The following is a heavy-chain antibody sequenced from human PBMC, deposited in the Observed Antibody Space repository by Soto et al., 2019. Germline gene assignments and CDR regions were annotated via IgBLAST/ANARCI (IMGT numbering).Heavy chain of an antibody. CDR2: INSDGSST. D-gene: IGHD3-22*01. CDR3: AREPDRGYYDSSGYYYPEYFQH. J-gene: IGHJ1*01. V-gene: IGHV3-74*01. CDR1: GFTFSSYW. Sequence: GGSLRLSCAASGFTFSSYWMHWVRQAPGKGLVWVSRINSDGSSTSYADSVKGRFTISRDNAKNTLYLQMNRLRAEDTAVYYCAREPDRGYYDSSGYYYPEYFQHWGQGTLVTVSP.